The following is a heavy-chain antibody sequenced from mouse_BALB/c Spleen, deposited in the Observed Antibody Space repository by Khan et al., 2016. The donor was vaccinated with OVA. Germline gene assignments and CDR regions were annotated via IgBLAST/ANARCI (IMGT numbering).Heavy chain of an antibody. Sequence: QVQLKESGPELVKPGALVKISCKASGYTFTSYDINWVKRRPGQGLEWIGWIYPGDGSTTYNEKFKGKATLTADTSSSTAYMQLSSLTSENSAVYFCARGELLRYLDYWGQGTTLTVSS. CDR1: GYTFTSYD. J-gene: IGHJ2*01. D-gene: IGHD1-1*01. CDR2: IYPGDGST. CDR3: ARGELLRYLDY. V-gene: IGHV1S56*01.